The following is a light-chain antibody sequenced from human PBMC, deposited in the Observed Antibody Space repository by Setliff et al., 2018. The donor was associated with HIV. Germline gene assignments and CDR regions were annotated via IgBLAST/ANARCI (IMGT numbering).Light chain of an antibody. CDR2: EVS. Sequence: SALAQPASVSGSPGQSITISCTGTSSDVGVYNYVSWYQQHPGKAPKLMIYEVSNRPSGVSDRFSGPKSGNTASLTISGLQTEDEADYFCSSYTSSSPLYVFGTGTKVTVL. CDR1: SSDVGVYNY. J-gene: IGLJ1*01. V-gene: IGLV2-14*01. CDR3: SSYTSSSPLYV.